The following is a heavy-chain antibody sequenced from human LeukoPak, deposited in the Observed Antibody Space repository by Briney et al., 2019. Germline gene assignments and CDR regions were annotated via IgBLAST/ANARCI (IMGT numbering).Heavy chain of an antibody. Sequence: SETLSLTCGVSGGSVSSTNWWTWVRQPPGKGLEWIGEVHLDGRTNYNPSLESRLTISVDLSENHISLKLTSVTAADTAVYYCAREGGFFRPLDYSGQGTLVTVSS. J-gene: IGHJ4*02. CDR1: GGSVSSTNW. V-gene: IGHV4-4*02. CDR3: AREGGFFRPLDY. CDR2: VHLDGRT. D-gene: IGHD3-3*01.